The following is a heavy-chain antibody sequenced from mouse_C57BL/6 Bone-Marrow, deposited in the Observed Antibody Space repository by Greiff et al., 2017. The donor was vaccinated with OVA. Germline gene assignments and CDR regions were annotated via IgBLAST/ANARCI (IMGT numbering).Heavy chain of an antibody. Sequence: VQLQQSGPELVKPGASVKISCKASGYTFTDYYMNWVKQSHGKSLEWIGAINPNSGGTSYNQQFKGTATLTVDKSSSTAYMELRSLTSEDSAVYYCARWYYGAYWGQGTTLTVSS. D-gene: IGHD1-1*01. CDR1: GYTFTDYY. V-gene: IGHV1-26*01. J-gene: IGHJ2*01. CDR3: ARWYYGAY. CDR2: INPNSGGT.